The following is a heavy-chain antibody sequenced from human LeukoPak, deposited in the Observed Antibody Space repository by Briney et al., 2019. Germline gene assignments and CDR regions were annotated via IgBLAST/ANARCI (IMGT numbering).Heavy chain of an antibody. CDR1: GDSITSSSYY. J-gene: IGHJ4*02. CDR3: AREYYGTFEY. D-gene: IGHD3-16*01. Sequence: SETLSLTCSVSGDSITSSSYYWAWLRQPPGKGLEWIGSVFQSVAVYYNPSLQSRVTMSIDTSENQCSLKLRSVTAADTAVYYCAREYYGTFEYWGQGTLVPVSS. CDR2: VFQSVAV. V-gene: IGHV4-39*02.